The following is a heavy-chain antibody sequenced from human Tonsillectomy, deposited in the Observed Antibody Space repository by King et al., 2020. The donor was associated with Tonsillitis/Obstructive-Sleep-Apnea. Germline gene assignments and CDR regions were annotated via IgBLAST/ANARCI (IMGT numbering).Heavy chain of an antibody. Sequence: VQLQQWGAGLLKPSETLSLTCAVYGGSFSGYYWSWIRQPPGKGLEWIGEINHSGSTNYNPSLKSRVTISVDTSKNQFSLKLSSVTAADTAVYYCARGATMIVVVLKGAFEIWGQGTMVTVSS. V-gene: IGHV4-34*01. J-gene: IGHJ3*02. D-gene: IGHD3-22*01. CDR2: INHSGST. CDR3: ARGATMIVVVLKGAFEI. CDR1: GGSFSGYY.